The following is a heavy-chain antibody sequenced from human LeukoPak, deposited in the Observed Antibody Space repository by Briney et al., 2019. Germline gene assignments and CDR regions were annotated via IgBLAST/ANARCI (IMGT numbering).Heavy chain of an antibody. CDR1: GYTLTELS. J-gene: IGHJ4*02. D-gene: IGHD6-19*01. Sequence: ASVKVSCKVSGYTLTELSMHWVRQAPGKGLEWMGGFDPEDGETIYAQKFQGRVTMTEDTSTDTAYMELSSLRAEDTAVYYCARELIAVARTGFDYWGQGTLVTVSS. CDR2: FDPEDGET. CDR3: ARELIAVARTGFDY. V-gene: IGHV1-24*01.